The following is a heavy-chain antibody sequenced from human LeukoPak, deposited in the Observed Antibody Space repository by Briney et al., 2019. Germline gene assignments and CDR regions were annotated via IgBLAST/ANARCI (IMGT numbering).Heavy chain of an antibody. V-gene: IGHV1-69*13. CDR1: GGTFSSYA. CDR2: IIPIFGTA. CDR3: ARDDVVGATRSSSSFDP. D-gene: IGHD1-26*01. J-gene: IGHJ5*02. Sequence: SVKVSCKASGGTFSSYAISWVRQAPGQGLEWMGGIIPIFGTANYAQKFQGRVTITADESTSTAYMELSSLRSEDTAVYYCARDDVVGATRSSSSFDPWGQGTLVTVSS.